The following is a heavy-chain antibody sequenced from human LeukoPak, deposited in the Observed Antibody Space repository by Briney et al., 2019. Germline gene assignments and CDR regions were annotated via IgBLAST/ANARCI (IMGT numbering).Heavy chain of an antibody. J-gene: IGHJ4*02. CDR2: IRANTGDT. V-gene: IGHV1-18*01. CDR1: GYTFTSHG. Sequence: ASVKVSCKTSGYTFTSHGISWVRQAPGQGLEWMGWIRANTGDTKYAQKFQDRLTVTTDTSTNTASMELRSLSADDTAVYYCARDWPTVITDYWGQGTLVTVSS. CDR3: ARDWPTVITDY. D-gene: IGHD4-11*01.